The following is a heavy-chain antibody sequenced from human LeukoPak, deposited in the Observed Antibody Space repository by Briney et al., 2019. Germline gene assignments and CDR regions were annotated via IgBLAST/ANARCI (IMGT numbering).Heavy chain of an antibody. CDR1: GFTFDDYG. V-gene: IGHV3-20*04. D-gene: IGHD2-2*01. Sequence: GGSLRLSCAASGFTFDDYGMSWVRQAPGKGLEWVSGINWNGGSTGYADSVKGRFTISRDNAKSSLYLQMNSLRAEDTALYYCAREFRACTSCYALYYYYYMDVWGKGTTVTVSS. CDR3: AREFRACTSCYALYYYYYMDV. CDR2: INWNGGST. J-gene: IGHJ6*03.